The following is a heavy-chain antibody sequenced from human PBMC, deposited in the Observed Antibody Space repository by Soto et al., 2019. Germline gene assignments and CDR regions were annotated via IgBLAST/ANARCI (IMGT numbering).Heavy chain of an antibody. V-gene: IGHV4-39*07. CDR2: IYYLGNT. D-gene: IGHD5-12*01. Sequence: SESLSLTCTVSGGSISSSSSYWGWIRQPPGKGLEWVGNIYYLGNTNYNPSLKSRVTISVDTSKNQFSLKLSSVTAADTAVYYCARDSQGDGYNRYFDYWGQGTLVTVSS. J-gene: IGHJ4*02. CDR1: GGSISSSSSY. CDR3: ARDSQGDGYNRYFDY.